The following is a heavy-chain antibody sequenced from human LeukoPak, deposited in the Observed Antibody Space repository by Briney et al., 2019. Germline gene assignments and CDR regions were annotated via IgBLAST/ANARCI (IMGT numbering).Heavy chain of an antibody. Sequence: GGSLRLSCTVSGFTVSSNSMSWVRQAPGKGLEWVSFIYSDNTHYSDSAKGRFTISRDNSKNTLYLQMNSLRAEDTAVYYCARRAGAYSHPYDYWGQGTLVTVSS. CDR2: IYSDNT. CDR1: GFTVSSNS. J-gene: IGHJ4*02. D-gene: IGHD4/OR15-4a*01. V-gene: IGHV3-53*01. CDR3: ARRAGAYSHPYDY.